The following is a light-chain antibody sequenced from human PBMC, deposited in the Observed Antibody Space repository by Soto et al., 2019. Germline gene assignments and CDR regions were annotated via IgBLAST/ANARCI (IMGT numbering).Light chain of an antibody. CDR1: QYISNY. J-gene: IGKJ4*01. V-gene: IGKV1-16*02. CDR3: QQYNNFPLT. CDR2: AAS. Sequence: IEMTQPQSSPSASVGDTRTITCRASQYISNYVAWFQQKPGQAPKSLIYAASKLHSGVPSKFTGSGSGTDFTLTISSLQPDDSATYYCQQYNNFPLTFGGGTKVDIK.